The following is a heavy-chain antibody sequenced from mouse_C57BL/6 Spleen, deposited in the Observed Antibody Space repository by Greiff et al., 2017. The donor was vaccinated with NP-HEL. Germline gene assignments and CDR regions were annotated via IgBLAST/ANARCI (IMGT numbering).Heavy chain of an antibody. CDR1: GFTFRDYY. D-gene: IGHD1-1*01. CDR2: ISNGGGST. J-gene: IGHJ1*03. V-gene: IGHV5-12*01. CDR3: ARRRYYYGTWYFDV. Sequence: VKLMESGGGLVQPGGSLKLSCAASGFTFRDYYMYWVRQTPEKRLEWVAYISNGGGSTYYPDTVKGRFTISRANAKNTRYLQMSRLKSDDTAMDYCARRRYYYGTWYFDVWGTGTTVTVSS.